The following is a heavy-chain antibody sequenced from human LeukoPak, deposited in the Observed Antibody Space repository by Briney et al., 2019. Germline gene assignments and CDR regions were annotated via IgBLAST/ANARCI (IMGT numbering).Heavy chain of an antibody. CDR2: ISSSSSYI. CDR3: AKMAGSSGYSASFDY. CDR1: GFTFSSYS. D-gene: IGHD3-22*01. V-gene: IGHV3-21*01. J-gene: IGHJ4*02. Sequence: PGGSLRLSCAASGFTFSSYSMNWVRQAPGKGLEWVSSISSSSSYIYYADSVKGRFTISRDNAKNSLYLQMNSLRAEDTAVYYCAKMAGSSGYSASFDYWGQGTLVTVSS.